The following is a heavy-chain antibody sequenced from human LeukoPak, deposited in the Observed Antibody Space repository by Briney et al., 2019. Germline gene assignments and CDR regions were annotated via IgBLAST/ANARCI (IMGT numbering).Heavy chain of an antibody. CDR3: ARARDGHINNWFDP. CDR2: IYYSGST. V-gene: IGHV4-59*01. CDR1: GGSINSYY. J-gene: IGHJ5*02. D-gene: IGHD5-24*01. Sequence: SETLSLTCTASGGSINSYYWSWIRQPPGKGLEWVGYIYYSGSTNYNPSLKSRVTISVDTSKNQFSLKMSSVTAADTAVYYCARARDGHINNWFDPWGQGTLVTVSS.